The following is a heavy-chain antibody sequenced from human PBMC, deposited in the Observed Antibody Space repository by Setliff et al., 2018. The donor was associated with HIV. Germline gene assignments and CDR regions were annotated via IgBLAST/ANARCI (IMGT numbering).Heavy chain of an antibody. J-gene: IGHJ5*02. CDR1: GFGFSGYA. CDR3: ARASPFWFDP. CDR2: ISGSGDST. Sequence: GGSLRLSCAASGFGFSGYAMSWVRQAPGKGLQWVSAISGSGDSTYYAQMLQGRVTMTTDTSTSTAYMELRSLRSDDTAVYYCARASPFWFDPWGQGTLVTVSS. V-gene: IGHV3-23*01.